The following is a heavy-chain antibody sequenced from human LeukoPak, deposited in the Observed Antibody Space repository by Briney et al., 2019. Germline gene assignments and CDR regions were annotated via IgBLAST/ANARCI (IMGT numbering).Heavy chain of an antibody. CDR2: IPSTSSYT. CDR1: EFTFSDYY. D-gene: IGHD6-13*01. Sequence: PGGSLRLSCVASEFTFSDYYMSWIRQAPGKGLEWVSYIPSTSSYTTYADSVKGRFTISRDNAKNSLYLQMNSLRAEDTAVYYCARAANTAAGTPTLAIDYWGQGTLVTVSS. J-gene: IGHJ4*01. V-gene: IGHV3-11*05. CDR3: ARAANTAAGTPTLAIDY.